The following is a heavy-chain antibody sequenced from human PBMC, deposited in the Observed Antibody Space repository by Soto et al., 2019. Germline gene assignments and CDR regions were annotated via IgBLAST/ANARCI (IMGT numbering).Heavy chain of an antibody. V-gene: IGHV3-49*03. J-gene: IGHJ4*02. Sequence: EVQLVESGGGLVQPGRSLRLSCTASGFTFGDYAMSWFRQAPGKGLEWGGFIRSKAYGGTTEYAASVKGRFTISRDDSKSIAYLQMNSLKTEDTAVYYCTRGRYQLLWHGSVYFDYWGQGTLVTVSS. CDR1: GFTFGDYA. CDR3: TRGRYQLLWHGSVYFDY. D-gene: IGHD2-2*01. CDR2: IRSKAYGGTT.